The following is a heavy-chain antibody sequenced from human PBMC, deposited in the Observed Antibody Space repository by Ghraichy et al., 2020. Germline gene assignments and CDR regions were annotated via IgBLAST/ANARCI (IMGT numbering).Heavy chain of an antibody. CDR1: GFSLSTSGVG. Sequence: SGPTLVKPPQTLTLTCTFSGFSLSTSGVGVGWIRQPPGKALEWLALIYWNDDKRYSPSLKSRLTITKDTSKNQVVLTMTNMDPVDTATYYCAHIPSYYYPFDYWGQGTLVTVSS. J-gene: IGHJ4*02. CDR3: AHIPSYYYPFDY. CDR2: IYWNDDK. V-gene: IGHV2-5*01. D-gene: IGHD3-22*01.